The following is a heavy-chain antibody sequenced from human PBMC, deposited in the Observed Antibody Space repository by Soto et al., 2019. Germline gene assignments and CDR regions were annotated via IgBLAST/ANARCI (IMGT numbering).Heavy chain of an antibody. CDR3: ARLGGQYDFWSGYSYYFDY. Sequence: SETLSLTCTVSGGSIISSSYYWGLIRQPPGKGLEWIGSIYYSGSTYYNPSLKSRVTISVDTSKNQFSLKLSSVTAADTAVYYCARLGGQYDFWSGYSYYFDYWGQGTLVTVSS. J-gene: IGHJ4*02. CDR2: IYYSGST. V-gene: IGHV4-39*01. D-gene: IGHD3-3*01. CDR1: GGSIISSSYY.